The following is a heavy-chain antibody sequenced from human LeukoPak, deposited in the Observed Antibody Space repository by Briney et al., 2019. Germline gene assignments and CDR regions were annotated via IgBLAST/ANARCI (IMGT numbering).Heavy chain of an antibody. V-gene: IGHV1-2*02. CDR2: INPSSGGT. J-gene: IGHJ4*02. CDR3: ARGGPTWNYALDY. Sequence: ASVKVSCKTSGYTFIDYSVHWVRQAPGQGLEWMGINPSSGGTEYQQKFQGRVTMTRDTSISTAYMEPIRLTSDDTAVYYCARGGPTWNYALDYWGQGTLVTVSS. D-gene: IGHD1-7*01. CDR1: GYTFIDYS.